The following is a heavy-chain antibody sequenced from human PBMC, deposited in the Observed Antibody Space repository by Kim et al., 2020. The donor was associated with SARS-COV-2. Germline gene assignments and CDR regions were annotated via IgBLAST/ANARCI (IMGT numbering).Heavy chain of an antibody. CDR3: ARSAGPYDYYFDY. D-gene: IGHD3-16*01. J-gene: IGHJ4*02. V-gene: IGHV5-51*01. Sequence: RYSTALRGQVTISADQSTTTAYLQWRSRKASDTAMYYCARSAGPYDYYFDYWGQGTLVTVSS.